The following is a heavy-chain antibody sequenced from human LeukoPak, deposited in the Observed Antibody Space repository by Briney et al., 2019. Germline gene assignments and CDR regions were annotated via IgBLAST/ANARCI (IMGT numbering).Heavy chain of an antibody. CDR3: ASFQSYSSSARPYFDY. CDR1: GGTFSNYA. V-gene: IGHV1-69*06. J-gene: IGHJ4*02. D-gene: IGHD6-6*01. Sequence: SVKVSCKASGGTFSNYAISWVRQAPGQGLEWMGGIIPIFGTANYAQKFRGRVTITADKSTRTAYMELSSLRSEDTAVYYCASFQSYSSSARPYFDYWGQGTLVTVSP. CDR2: IIPIFGTA.